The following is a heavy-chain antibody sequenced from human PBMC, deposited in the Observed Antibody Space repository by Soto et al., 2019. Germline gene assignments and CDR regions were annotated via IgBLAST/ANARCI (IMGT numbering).Heavy chain of an antibody. J-gene: IGHJ4*02. CDR1: GGSINNYF. V-gene: IGHV4-59*01. CDR3: ARVEPVAGTYDY. CDR2: IHDSGNA. D-gene: IGHD6-19*01. Sequence: QVQLQESGPGLVKPSETLSLTCSVSGGSINNYFWSWIRQPPGRGLEWIGYIHDSGNANYNPSLKSRVTISVYTSKNQFSLNMRSVSAADTAIYYCARVEPVAGTYDYWGQGTLVTVSS.